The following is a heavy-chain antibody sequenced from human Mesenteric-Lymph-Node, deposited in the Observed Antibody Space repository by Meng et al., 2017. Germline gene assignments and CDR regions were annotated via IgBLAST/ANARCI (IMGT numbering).Heavy chain of an antibody. CDR1: GFTFASYA. J-gene: IGHJ4*02. D-gene: IGHD6-19*01. Sequence: VQLVESGGGVVQPGRSLRLSCAASGFTFASYAMHWVRQAPGKGLEWVAVITDSGDSTYYADSVKGRFTISRDNSKNTLYLQMNSLRAEDMAVYYCAKEKSSWSEFDSWGQGTLVTVSS. CDR2: ITDSGDST. CDR3: AKEKSSWSEFDS. V-gene: IGHV3-23*04.